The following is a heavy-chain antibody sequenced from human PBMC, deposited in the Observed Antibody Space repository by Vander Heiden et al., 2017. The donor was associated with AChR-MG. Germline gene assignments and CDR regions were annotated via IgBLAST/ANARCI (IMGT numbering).Heavy chain of an antibody. D-gene: IGHD3-3*01. CDR3: AKDKVSGHTSPDAFDI. Sequence: LEWVSGINFSGDRTYYADSVKGRFTISRDNSDNTLYLQMNSLRAGDTAVYYCAKDKVSGHTSPDAFDIWGQGTMVTVSS. CDR2: INFSGDRT. V-gene: IGHV3-23*01. J-gene: IGHJ3*02.